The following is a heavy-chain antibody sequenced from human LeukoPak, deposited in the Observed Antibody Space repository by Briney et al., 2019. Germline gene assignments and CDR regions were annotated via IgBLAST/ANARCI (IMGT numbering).Heavy chain of an antibody. CDR3: ARTPYYYDSSGLHYYFDY. V-gene: IGHV3-30*04. J-gene: IGHJ4*02. CDR1: GFTFSSYA. Sequence: GGSLRLSCAASGFTFSSYAMHWVRQAPGKGLEWVAVISYDGSNKYYADSVKGRFTISRDNSKNTLYLQMNSLRAEDTAVYYRARTPYYYDSSGLHYYFDYWGQGTLVTVSS. CDR2: ISYDGSNK. D-gene: IGHD3-22*01.